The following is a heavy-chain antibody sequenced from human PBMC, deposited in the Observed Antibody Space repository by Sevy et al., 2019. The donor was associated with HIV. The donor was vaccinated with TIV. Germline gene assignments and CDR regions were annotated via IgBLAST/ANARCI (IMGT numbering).Heavy chain of an antibody. V-gene: IGHV4-39*01. CDR3: AGPILAYNNGWSYYDY. CDR2: INYSRST. J-gene: IGHJ4*02. Sequence: SETLSLTCTVSGASISSSGYYWGWIRQPPGKGLEWIASINYSRSTFYDPSLKSRVTISADTSKNQFSLDLNSVTAADTAIYYCAGPILAYNNGWSYYDYWGQGTVVTVSS. D-gene: IGHD6-19*01. CDR1: GASISSSGYY.